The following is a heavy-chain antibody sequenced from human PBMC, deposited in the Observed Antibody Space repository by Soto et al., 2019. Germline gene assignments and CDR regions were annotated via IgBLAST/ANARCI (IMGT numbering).Heavy chain of an antibody. D-gene: IGHD2-2*01. Sequence: QLQLQESGSGLVKPSQTLSLTCTVSGGSISSGGYSWSWIRQPPGKGLEWIGYMYHSGSTYYNPSLRRRVSISIDRSKNQFSRKLSSVTAADTAVYYCVRVPDYWGQGILVTVSS. CDR3: VRVPDY. J-gene: IGHJ4*02. V-gene: IGHV4-30-2*01. CDR2: MYHSGST. CDR1: GGSISSGGYS.